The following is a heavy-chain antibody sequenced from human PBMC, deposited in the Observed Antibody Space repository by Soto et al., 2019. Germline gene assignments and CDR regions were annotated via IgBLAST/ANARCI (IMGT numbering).Heavy chain of an antibody. V-gene: IGHV3-74*01. CDR2: INSDGTTT. CDR1: GFIFSSHW. D-gene: IGHD3-3*01. Sequence: EVQLVESGGGLVQPGGSLRLSCAASGFIFSSHWMHWVRQAPGKGLVWVAHINSDGTTTAYADSVKGRFTISRDNAKNTLYLQMNSLRGEDTAVYYCERSSREGDYTGTCRAFDIWGQGTMVTVSS. J-gene: IGHJ3*02. CDR3: ERSSREGDYTGTCRAFDI.